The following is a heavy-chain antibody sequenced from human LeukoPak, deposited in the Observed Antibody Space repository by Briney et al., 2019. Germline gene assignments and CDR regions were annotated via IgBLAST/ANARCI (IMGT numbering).Heavy chain of an antibody. V-gene: IGHV3-33*01. Sequence: GGSLRLSCAASGLTFSSYGMHWVRQAPGKGLEWVAVIWSDGNRAYYADSVKGRFTISRDNSKNTLYLQMNSLRAEDTAVYYCARGPHYYDSNGYYYGYWGQGTLVTVSS. J-gene: IGHJ4*02. CDR2: IWSDGNRA. D-gene: IGHD3-22*01. CDR1: GLTFSSYG. CDR3: ARGPHYYDSNGYYYGY.